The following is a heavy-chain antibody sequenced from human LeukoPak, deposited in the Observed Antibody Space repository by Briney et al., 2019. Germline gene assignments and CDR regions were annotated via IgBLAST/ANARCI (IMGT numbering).Heavy chain of an antibody. CDR2: IKSDGSST. V-gene: IGHV3-74*01. D-gene: IGHD2-15*01. CDR1: GFTFSSYW. CDR3: ARRGAATGAFDY. Sequence: PGRSLRLSCAASGFTFSSYWMHWVRQAPGKGLVWVSSIKSDGSSTSYADSVKGRFTISRDNAKNTLYLQMNNLRVEDTAVYYCARRGAATGAFDYWGQGTLVTVSS. J-gene: IGHJ4*02.